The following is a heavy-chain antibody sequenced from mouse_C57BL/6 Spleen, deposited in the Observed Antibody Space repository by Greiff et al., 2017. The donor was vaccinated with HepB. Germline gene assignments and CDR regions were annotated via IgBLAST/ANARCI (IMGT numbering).Heavy chain of an antibody. CDR2: INPNNGGT. CDR1: GYTFTDYY. Sequence: VQLQQSGPELVKPGASVKISCKASGYTFTDYYMNWVKQSHGKSLEWIGDINPNNGGTSYNQKFKGKATLTVDKSSSTAYMELRSLTSEDSAVYYCARADGLLRRNWYFDVWGTGTTVTVSS. CDR3: ARADGLLRRNWYFDV. J-gene: IGHJ1*03. V-gene: IGHV1-26*01. D-gene: IGHD1-2*01.